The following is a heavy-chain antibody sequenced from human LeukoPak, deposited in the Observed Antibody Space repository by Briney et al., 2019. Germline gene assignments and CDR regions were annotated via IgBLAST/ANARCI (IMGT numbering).Heavy chain of an antibody. D-gene: IGHD6-19*01. CDR3: AREATWGQWYFDH. J-gene: IGHJ4*02. Sequence: GGSLRLSCVASGFSFSNHGMRWVRQAPGKGLEWVSVIARDGGAKSYADSVKGRFTLSRDNSKNMFFLQMNFLTVEDTAIYYCAREATWGQWYFDHWGQGTPVTVSS. V-gene: IGHV3-30*03. CDR1: GFSFSNHG. CDR2: IARDGGAK.